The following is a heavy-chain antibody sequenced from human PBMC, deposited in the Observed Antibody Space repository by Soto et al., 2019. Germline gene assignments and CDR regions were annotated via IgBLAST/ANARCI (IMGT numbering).Heavy chain of an antibody. CDR3: AHKGGGDRILDY. V-gene: IGHV2-5*02. J-gene: IGHJ4*02. CDR2: IYWDGFK. D-gene: IGHD3-16*01. Sequence: QITLKESGPTLVKPTQTLTLTCTFSGFSLSTRGVGVGWIRRPPGKALEWLALIYWDGFKHYSPSLESRLTIREDTAKNQVVITMTNMDPVDTATYYCAHKGGGDRILDYWGQGTLVTVSS. CDR1: GFSLSTRGVG.